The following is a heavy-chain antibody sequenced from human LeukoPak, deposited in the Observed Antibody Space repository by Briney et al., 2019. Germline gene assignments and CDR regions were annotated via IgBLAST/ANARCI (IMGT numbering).Heavy chain of an antibody. Sequence: GRPLRLSCAASGFTFSSYGMHWVRQAPGKGLEWVAVIWYDGSNKYYADSVKGRFTISRDNSKNTLYLQMNSLRAEDTAVYYCARERILGIYDSSGLDYWGQGTLVTVSS. CDR3: ARERILGIYDSSGLDY. CDR2: IWYDGSNK. J-gene: IGHJ4*02. CDR1: GFTFSSYG. D-gene: IGHD3-22*01. V-gene: IGHV3-33*01.